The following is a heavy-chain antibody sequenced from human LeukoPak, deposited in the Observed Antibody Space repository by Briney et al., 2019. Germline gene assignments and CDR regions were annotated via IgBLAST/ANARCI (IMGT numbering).Heavy chain of an antibody. D-gene: IGHD2-8*01. CDR3: AKVYLVYASFGYFDY. CDR2: ISYDGSNK. Sequence: GGSLRLSCAASGFTISSYGMHWVRQAPGKGLEWVAVISYDGSNKYYADSVKGRFTISRDNSKNTLYLQMNSLRAEDTDVYYCAKVYLVYASFGYFDYWGQGTLVTVSS. V-gene: IGHV3-30*18. CDR1: GFTISSYG. J-gene: IGHJ4*02.